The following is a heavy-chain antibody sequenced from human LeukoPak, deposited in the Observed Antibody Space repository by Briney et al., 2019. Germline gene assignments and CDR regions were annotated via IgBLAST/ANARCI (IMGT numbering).Heavy chain of an antibody. CDR1: GFTFRSDG. Sequence: GGSLRLSCAASGFTFRSDGMHWVRQAPGKGLEWVAVISYDGSNKYYADSVKGRFTISRDNSKNTVYLQMNSLRAEDTAVYYCAKGDQGPTRDYYYGMDVWGQGTTVTVSS. CDR2: ISYDGSNK. J-gene: IGHJ6*02. V-gene: IGHV3-30*18. CDR3: AKGDQGPTRDYYYGMDV. D-gene: IGHD2-21*01.